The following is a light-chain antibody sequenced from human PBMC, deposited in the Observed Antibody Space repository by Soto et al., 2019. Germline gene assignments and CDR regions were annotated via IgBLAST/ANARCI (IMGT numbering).Light chain of an antibody. Sequence: ERVMTQSPATRSVSPGERATLSCRASQSVTSNLAWYQQKPGQAPRVLMYGASRRATGIPARFSGSGSGTEFTLTISSLQSEDFAIYYCQQYNDWPKTFGQGTKVDIK. CDR3: QQYNDWPKT. CDR1: QSVTSN. J-gene: IGKJ1*01. V-gene: IGKV3-15*01. CDR2: GAS.